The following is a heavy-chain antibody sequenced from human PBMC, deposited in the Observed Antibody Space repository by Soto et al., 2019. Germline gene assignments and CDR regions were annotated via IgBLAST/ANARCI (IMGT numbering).Heavy chain of an antibody. Sequence: GESLKISCKGSGYSFTSYWIGWVRQMPGKGLEWMGIIYPGDSDTRYSPSFQGQVTISADKSISTAYLQWSSRKASDTAMYYCARAADGYCSGGSCSSYYYYYYMDVWGKGTTVTVSS. D-gene: IGHD2-15*01. V-gene: IGHV5-51*01. CDR3: ARAADGYCSGGSCSSYYYYYYMDV. CDR2: IYPGDSDT. CDR1: GYSFTSYW. J-gene: IGHJ6*03.